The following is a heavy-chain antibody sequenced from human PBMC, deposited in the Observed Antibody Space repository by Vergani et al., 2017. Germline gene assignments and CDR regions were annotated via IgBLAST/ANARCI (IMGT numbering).Heavy chain of an antibody. CDR2: INHSGST. CDR1: GGSFSGYY. J-gene: IGHJ6*04. Sequence: QVQLPQWGAGLLKPSETLSLTCAVYGGSFSGYYWSWIRQPPGKGLEWIGEINHSGSTNYNPSLKSRVTISVDTSKNQFSLKLSSVTAADTAVYYCASGYGVDVWGKGTTVTVSS. CDR3: ASGYGVDV. V-gene: IGHV4-34*01.